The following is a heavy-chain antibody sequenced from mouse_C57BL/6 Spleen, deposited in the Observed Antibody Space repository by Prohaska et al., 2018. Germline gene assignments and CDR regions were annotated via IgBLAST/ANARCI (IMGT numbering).Heavy chain of an antibody. V-gene: IGHV5-4*01. CDR1: GFTFSSYA. Sequence: EVQLVESGGGLVKPGGSLKLSCAASGFTFSSYAMSWVRQTPEKRLEWGASISDGGSYTYYPDNVKSRFTIARDNAKNNLYLQMSHLKSEDTAMYYCARDPNGIDYWGQGTTLTVSS. CDR3: ARDPNGIDY. J-gene: IGHJ2*01. CDR2: ISDGGSYT.